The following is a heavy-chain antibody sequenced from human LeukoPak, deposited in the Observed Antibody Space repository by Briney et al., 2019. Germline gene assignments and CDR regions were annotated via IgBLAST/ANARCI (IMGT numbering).Heavy chain of an antibody. D-gene: IGHD3-22*01. Sequence: SETLSLTCAVYGGSFSGYYWSWIRQPPGKGLEWIGEINHSGSTNYNPSLKSRVTISVDTSKNQFSLKLSSVTAADTAVYYCARGYYDSSGQTYFDYWGQGTLVTVSS. CDR2: INHSGST. J-gene: IGHJ4*02. CDR3: ARGYYDSSGQTYFDY. V-gene: IGHV4-34*01. CDR1: GGSFSGYY.